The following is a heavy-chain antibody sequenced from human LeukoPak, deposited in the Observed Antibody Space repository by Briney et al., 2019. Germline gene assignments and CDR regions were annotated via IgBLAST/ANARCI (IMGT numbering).Heavy chain of an antibody. D-gene: IGHD5-24*01. V-gene: IGHV3-23*01. CDR3: AKGRDAFDY. J-gene: IGHJ4*02. Sequence: PGGSLRLSCAASGFTFSSSAMTWVRQAPGKGLEWVSVISGSSGTIDYADSVKGRFNIFRENSKNTLYLQMNSLRAEDTAIYYCAKGRDAFDYWGQGTLVTVPS. CDR2: ISGSSGTI. CDR1: GFTFSSSA.